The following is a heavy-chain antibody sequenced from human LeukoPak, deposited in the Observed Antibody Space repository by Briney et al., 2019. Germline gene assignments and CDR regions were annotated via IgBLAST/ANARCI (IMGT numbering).Heavy chain of an antibody. CDR1: GFSFGDYA. D-gene: IGHD4/OR15-4a*01. CDR2: IRSKAYGGTT. V-gene: IGHV3-49*04. Sequence: GRSLRLSCTASGFSFGDYAMSWVRLAPGKSLEWVGFIRSKAYGGTTEYAASVKGRFTISRDDSKSTAYLQMNSLKTEDTAVYYCARENYGADNWGQGTLVTVSS. CDR3: ARENYGADN. J-gene: IGHJ4*02.